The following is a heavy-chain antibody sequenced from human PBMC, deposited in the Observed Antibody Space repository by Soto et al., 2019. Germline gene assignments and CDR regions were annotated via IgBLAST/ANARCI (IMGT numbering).Heavy chain of an antibody. V-gene: IGHV1-2*02. D-gene: IGHD3-10*01. CDR3: ATPTPLRGAMITNINFDF. J-gene: IGHJ4*02. Sequence: ASVKVSCKTSGYTFTGHHIHCVRQAPGQGLEWMGWINPISGGTKYREKFQGRVSITRDKSSSTAYMELSSLTSDDTAVYYCATPTPLRGAMITNINFDFRGQGTPVTVSS. CDR2: INPISGGT. CDR1: GYTFTGHH.